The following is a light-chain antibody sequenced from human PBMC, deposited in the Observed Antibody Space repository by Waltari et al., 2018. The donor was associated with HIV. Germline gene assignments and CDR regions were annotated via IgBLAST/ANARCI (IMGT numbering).Light chain of an antibody. CDR1: SGHRKYA. Sequence: QLVLTQPPSASASPGASINLTCTLSSGHRKYAIAWHQPFPERGPRFLMIINGDGTFVRGAGVPVRFSGSSSGDDRKLSISGLKFDDDADYHCQSWGGDFQLFGGGTRLTVL. CDR2: INGDGTF. CDR3: QSWGGDFQL. J-gene: IGLJ3*02. V-gene: IGLV4-69*01.